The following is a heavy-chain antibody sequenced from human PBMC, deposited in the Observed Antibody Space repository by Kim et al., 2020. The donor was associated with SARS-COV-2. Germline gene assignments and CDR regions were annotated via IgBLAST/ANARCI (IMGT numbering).Heavy chain of an antibody. V-gene: IGHV3-11*05. CDR3: ARGALRITIFGVVNV. D-gene: IGHD3-3*01. Sequence: DSVKGRFTIARDNAKNSLYLQMNSLRAEDTAVYYCARGALRITIFGVVNVWGQGTTVTVS. J-gene: IGHJ6*02.